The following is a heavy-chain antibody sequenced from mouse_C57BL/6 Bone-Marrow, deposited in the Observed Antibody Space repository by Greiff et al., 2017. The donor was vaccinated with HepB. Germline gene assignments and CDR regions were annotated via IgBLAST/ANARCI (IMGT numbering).Heavy chain of an antibody. D-gene: IGHD1-1*01. CDR1: GFTFSDFY. CDR3: ARDAPYYYGSSAYYAMDY. J-gene: IGHJ4*01. V-gene: IGHV7-1*01. Sequence: EVQGVESGGGLVQSGRSLRLSCATSGFTFSDFYMEWVRQAPGKGLEWIAASRNKANDYTTEYSASVKGRFIVSRDTSQSILYLQMNALRAEDTAIYYCARDAPYYYGSSAYYAMDYWGQGTSVTVSS. CDR2: SRNKANDYTT.